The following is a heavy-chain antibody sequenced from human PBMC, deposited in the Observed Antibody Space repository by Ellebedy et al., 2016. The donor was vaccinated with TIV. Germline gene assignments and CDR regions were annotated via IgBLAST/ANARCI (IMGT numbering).Heavy chain of an antibody. J-gene: IGHJ3*02. CDR1: GYSFASYG. D-gene: IGHD2-15*01. CDR3: ARYEAAESAFDI. CDR2: ISTYNGKT. V-gene: IGHV1-18*01. Sequence: ASVKVSXXASGYSFASYGINWVRQAPGQGLEWMGWISTYNGKTESAQKFQGRLTLTTDTSTSTANMELRSLIPDDTAVYYCARYEAAESAFDIWGQGTMVIVSS.